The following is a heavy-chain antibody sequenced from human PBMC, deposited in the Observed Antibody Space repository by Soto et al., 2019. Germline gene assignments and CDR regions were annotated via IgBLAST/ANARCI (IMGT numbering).Heavy chain of an antibody. CDR2: ISPSGGST. CDR1: GYTFTDYY. CDR3: ARDGSSDWLTWFDP. J-gene: IGHJ5*02. V-gene: IGHV1-46*01. Sequence: QVQLVQSGAEVKKPGASVKVSCKASGYTFTDYYMHWVRQAPGQGLEWMGIISPSGGSTYAQKFQGRVTVTRGTSTSTVYMEVSSLRSEDTAVYYCARDGSSDWLTWFDPWGQGTLVTVSS. D-gene: IGHD6-19*01.